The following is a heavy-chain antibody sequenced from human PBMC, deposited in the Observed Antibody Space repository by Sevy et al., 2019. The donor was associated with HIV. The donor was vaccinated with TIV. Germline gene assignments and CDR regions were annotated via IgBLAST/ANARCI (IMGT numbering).Heavy chain of an antibody. Sequence: SETLSLTCSISGGTIVSSGHYWGLIRQTPGKGLEWIGSIYYNGHTFYTPSLKSRLTISIDTSKNQFSLTLSSVTVADTVVYFCAREAGGYDYDYGMDVWGQGTTVTVSS. CDR1: GGTIVSSGHY. D-gene: IGHD5-12*01. J-gene: IGHJ6*02. CDR3: AREAGGYDYDYGMDV. V-gene: IGHV4-39*02. CDR2: IYYNGHT.